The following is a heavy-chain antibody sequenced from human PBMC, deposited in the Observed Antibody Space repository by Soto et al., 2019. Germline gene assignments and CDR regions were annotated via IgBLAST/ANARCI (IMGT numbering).Heavy chain of an antibody. J-gene: IGHJ1*01. CDR3: ASAPTFYSGSYYVAFQH. D-gene: IGHD1-26*01. V-gene: IGHV3-66*01. CDR1: GFTVTSNY. Sequence: GGSLRLSCAASGFTVTSNYMSWVRQAPGKGLEWVSVIYTGGTTYYADSVKGRFTISRDNSKNTLYLQMNSLRAEDTAVYYCASAPTFYSGSYYVAFQHWGQGTLVTVSS. CDR2: IYTGGTT.